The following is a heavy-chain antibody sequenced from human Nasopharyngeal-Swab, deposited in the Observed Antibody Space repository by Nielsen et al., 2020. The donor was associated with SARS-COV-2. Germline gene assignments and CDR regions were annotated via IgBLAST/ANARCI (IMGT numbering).Heavy chain of an antibody. Sequence: WIRQSPGKGLEWIGYMSYSGSTNYNPSFKSRVTISVDTSKSQFSLRMSSVTAADTAVYYCAASHGGKMAPFDYWGQGTLVTVSS. V-gene: IGHV4-59*01. CDR2: MSYSGST. CDR3: AASHGGKMAPFDY. J-gene: IGHJ4*02. D-gene: IGHD4-23*01.